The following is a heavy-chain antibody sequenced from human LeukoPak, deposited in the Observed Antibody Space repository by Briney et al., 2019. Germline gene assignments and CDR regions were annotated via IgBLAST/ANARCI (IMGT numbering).Heavy chain of an antibody. CDR2: ISGSGGST. V-gene: IGHV3-23*01. CDR3: TKGTIWLPFDY. Sequence: GGSLRLSCAASGFTFSNYAMSWARQAPGKGLEWVSAISGSGGSTYYADSVKGRFTISRDNSKNALYLQMNSLRAEDTAVYYCTKGTIWLPFDYWGQGTLVTVSS. CDR1: GFTFSNYA. D-gene: IGHD5-18*01. J-gene: IGHJ4*02.